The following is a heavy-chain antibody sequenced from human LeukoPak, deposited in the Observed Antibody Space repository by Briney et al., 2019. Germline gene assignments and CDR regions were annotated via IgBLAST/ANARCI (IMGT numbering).Heavy chain of an antibody. D-gene: IGHD6-13*01. Sequence: PSETLSLTCTVSDGSITTYYWSWIRQPPGKGLEWIGYIYYSGSPNYNPSLKSRATISIDTSKNQFSLKMRSVTAADTAMYYCASHSSLEASSSSWDRDFNYWGQGTLVTVSS. CDR2: IYYSGSP. V-gene: IGHV4-59*01. CDR3: ASHSSLEASSSSWDRDFNY. J-gene: IGHJ4*02. CDR1: DGSITTYY.